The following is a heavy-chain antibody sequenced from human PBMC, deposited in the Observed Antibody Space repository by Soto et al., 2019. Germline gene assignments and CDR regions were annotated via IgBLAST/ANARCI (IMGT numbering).Heavy chain of an antibody. CDR2: ISSSGSTI. CDR1: GFTFSSYE. CDR3: ARNGATTQSYYSYGMDV. Sequence: PGGSLRLSCAASGFTFSSYEMNWVRQAPGKGLEWVSYISSSGSTIYYADSVKGRFTISRDNAKNSLYLQMNSLRAEDTAVYYCARNGATTQSYYSYGMDVWGQGTTVTVSS. J-gene: IGHJ6*02. V-gene: IGHV3-48*03. D-gene: IGHD5-12*01.